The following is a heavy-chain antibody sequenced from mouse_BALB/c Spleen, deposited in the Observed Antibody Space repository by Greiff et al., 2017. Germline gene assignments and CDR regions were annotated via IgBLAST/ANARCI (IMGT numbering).Heavy chain of an antibody. CDR1: GYSITSDYA. Sequence: EVKLQESGPGLVKPSQSLSLTCTVTGYSITSDYAWNWIRQFPGNKLEWMGYISYSGSTSYNPSLNSRISITRDTSKNQFFLQLNSVTTEDTATYYCARWEIGYYGMGYWGQGTTLTVSS. CDR2: ISYSGST. D-gene: IGHD1-1*01. V-gene: IGHV3-2*02. CDR3: ARWEIGYYGMGY. J-gene: IGHJ2*01.